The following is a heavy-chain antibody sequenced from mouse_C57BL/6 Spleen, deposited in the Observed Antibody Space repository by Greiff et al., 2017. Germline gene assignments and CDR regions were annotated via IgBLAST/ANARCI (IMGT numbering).Heavy chain of an antibody. V-gene: IGHV1-69*01. J-gene: IGHJ2*01. CDR2: IDPSDSYT. CDR1: GYTFTSYW. CDR3: ARYGTTVPYFDY. Sequence: VQLQQPGAELVMPGASVKLSCKASGYTFTSYWMHWVKQRPGQGLEWIGEIDPSDSYTNYNQKFKGKSTLTVDKSSSTAYMQLSSLTSEDSAVYYCARYGTTVPYFDYWGQGTTLTVSS. D-gene: IGHD1-1*01.